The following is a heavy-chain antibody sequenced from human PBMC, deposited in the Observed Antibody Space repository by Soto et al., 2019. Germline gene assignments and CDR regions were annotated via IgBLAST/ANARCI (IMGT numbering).Heavy chain of an antibody. CDR3: ALMVLGSKIDCSYDMDV. CDR1: GYTFSSHG. J-gene: IGHJ6*03. CDR2: ISASNGDT. V-gene: IGHV1-18*01. Sequence: QVLLVQSGAEVKKPGASVKVSCKASGYTFSSHGITWLRQAPGQGLEWMGWISASNGDTNYAQRLQGRVTVTTDTSATTSCLEVRSLGSEDTAVYYCALMVLGSKIDCSYDMDVWGKGTRVTVSS. D-gene: IGHD2-8*01.